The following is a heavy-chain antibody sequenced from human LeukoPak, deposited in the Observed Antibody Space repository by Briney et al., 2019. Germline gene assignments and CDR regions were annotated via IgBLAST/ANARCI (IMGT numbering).Heavy chain of an antibody. V-gene: IGHV3-74*01. J-gene: IGHJ4*02. Sequence: GGSLRLSCAASGFTFSSYWMHWVRQVPGKGLVWVSRIHTDASTTSYADSVKGRFTISRDNAKNTLYLQMNSLRAEDTAVYYCARDGSLPDYWGQGTLVTVSS. CDR3: ARDGSLPDY. CDR2: IHTDASTT. CDR1: GFTFSSYW.